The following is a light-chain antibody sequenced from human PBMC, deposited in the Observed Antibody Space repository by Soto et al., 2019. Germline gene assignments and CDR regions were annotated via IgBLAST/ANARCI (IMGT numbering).Light chain of an antibody. Sequence: QSALTQPASVSGSPGQSIPISCTGTSSDVGGYNYVSWYQQHPGKAPKLMIYDVSNRPSGVSNRFSGSKSGNTASLTISGLQSEDEADYYCSSYTSSTLLVFGTGTKVTVL. CDR2: DVS. V-gene: IGLV2-14*01. J-gene: IGLJ1*01. CDR3: SSYTSSTLLV. CDR1: SSDVGGYNY.